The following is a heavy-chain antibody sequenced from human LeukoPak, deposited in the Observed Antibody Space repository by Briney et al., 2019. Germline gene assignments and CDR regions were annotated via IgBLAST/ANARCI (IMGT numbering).Heavy chain of an antibody. V-gene: IGHV3-74*01. CDR1: GFTFSTYW. J-gene: IGHJ3*02. Sequence: GGSLRLSCAASGFTFSTYWMLWVRQAPGKGLVWVSRMNSDGSSITYADSVKGRFTISRDNAKNTLYLQMNSLRAEDTAVYYCARAGGPTRYGFDIWGQGTMVTVSS. CDR2: MNSDGSSI. CDR3: ARAGGPTRYGFDI. D-gene: IGHD1-14*01.